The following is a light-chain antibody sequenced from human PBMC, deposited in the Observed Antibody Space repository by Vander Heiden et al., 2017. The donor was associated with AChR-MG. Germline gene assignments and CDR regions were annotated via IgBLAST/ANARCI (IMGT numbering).Light chain of an antibody. V-gene: IGLV1-44*01. CDR1: SSNIGSNT. CDR3: AAWDDSLNGLWV. CDR2: SNN. J-gene: IGLJ3*02. Sequence: SVLTQPPSASGTPGLRVTLSCSGSSSNIGSNTVNWYQQLPGTAPKLLIYSNNQRPSGVPDRFSGSKYGTSASLAISGLQSEEEADYYCAAWDDSLNGLWVFGGGAQLTV.